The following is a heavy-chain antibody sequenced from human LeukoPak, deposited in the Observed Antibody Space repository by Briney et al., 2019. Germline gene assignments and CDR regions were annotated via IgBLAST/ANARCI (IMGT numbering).Heavy chain of an antibody. J-gene: IGHJ4*02. V-gene: IGHV3-21*01. D-gene: IGHD4-17*01. Sequence: GGSLRLSCAASGFTFSTYSMNWVRQAPGKGLEWVSSISSSSSYIYYADSVKGRFTIFRDNAKNSLYLQMNSLRADDTAVYYCASGDYGDYAGPSGYWGQGTLVTVSS. CDR2: ISSSSSYI. CDR3: ASGDYGDYAGPSGY. CDR1: GFTFSTYS.